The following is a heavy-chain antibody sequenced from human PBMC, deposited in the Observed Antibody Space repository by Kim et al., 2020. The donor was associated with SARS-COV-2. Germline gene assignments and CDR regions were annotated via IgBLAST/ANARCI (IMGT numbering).Heavy chain of an antibody. V-gene: IGHV4-59*13. CDR1: GGSISSYY. CDR3: ARAYYYDSSGYYRGNAFDI. D-gene: IGHD3-22*01. J-gene: IGHJ3*02. Sequence: SETLSLTCTVSGGSISSYYWSWIRQPPGKGLEWIGYIYYSGSTNYNPSLKSRVTISVDTSKNQFSLKLSSVTAADTAVYYCARAYYYDSSGYYRGNAFDIWGQGTMVTVSS. CDR2: IYYSGST.